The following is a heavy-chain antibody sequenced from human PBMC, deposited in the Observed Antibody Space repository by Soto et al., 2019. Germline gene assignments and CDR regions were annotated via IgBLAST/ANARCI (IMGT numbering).Heavy chain of an antibody. CDR3: ARDRRKNDDYYGMDV. D-gene: IGHD1-1*01. J-gene: IGHJ6*02. CDR2: VNPVVDIP. V-gene: IGHV1-69*08. CDR1: GDTFSKYS. Sequence: QVQLVQSGAEVKKPGSSVKVSCKASGDTFSKYSISWVRQAPGQGREWMGRVNPVVDIPPYAQKFQGRVTITADKTTTTAHMELSSLTSEDTAIYYCARDRRKNDDYYGMDVWGQGTTVTVSS.